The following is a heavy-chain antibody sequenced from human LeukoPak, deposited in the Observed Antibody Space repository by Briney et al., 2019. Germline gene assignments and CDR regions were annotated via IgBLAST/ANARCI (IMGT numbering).Heavy chain of an antibody. J-gene: IGHJ3*02. CDR3: ARALWSGYYVPDEVAFDI. CDR2: IYPGDSDT. CDR1: GYSFTSYW. D-gene: IGHD3-3*01. V-gene: IGHV5-51*01. Sequence: GESLKISCKGSGYSFTSYWIGWVRQMPGKGLEWMGIIYPGDSDTRYSPSFQGQVTISADKSISTAYLQWSSLKASDTAMYYCARALWSGYYVPDEVAFDIWGQGTMDTVSS.